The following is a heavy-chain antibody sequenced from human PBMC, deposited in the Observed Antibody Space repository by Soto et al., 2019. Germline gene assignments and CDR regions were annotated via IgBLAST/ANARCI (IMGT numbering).Heavy chain of an antibody. J-gene: IGHJ3*02. Sequence: PSETLSLTCTASGGSISSSSYYWGWIRQPPGKGLEWIGSIYYSGSTYYNPSLKSRVTISVDTSKNQFSLKLSSVTAADTAVYYCARHLKLGAFDIWGQGTMVTVSS. CDR2: IYYSGST. V-gene: IGHV4-39*01. CDR3: ARHLKLGAFDI. CDR1: GGSISSSSYY.